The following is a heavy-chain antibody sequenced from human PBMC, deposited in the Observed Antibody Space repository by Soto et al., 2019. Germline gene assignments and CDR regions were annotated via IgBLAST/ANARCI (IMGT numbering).Heavy chain of an antibody. D-gene: IGHD6-19*01. CDR3: ARGGLGAAVADYFDY. Sequence: QVQLVQSGAEVKKPGASVKVSCKASGYTFTGYYMHWVRQAPGQGLEWMGWINPNSGGTNYAQKFQGWVTMTRDTYISTAYMELSRLRSDDTAVYYCARGGLGAAVADYFDYWGQGTLVTVSS. V-gene: IGHV1-2*04. CDR2: INPNSGGT. J-gene: IGHJ4*02. CDR1: GYTFTGYY.